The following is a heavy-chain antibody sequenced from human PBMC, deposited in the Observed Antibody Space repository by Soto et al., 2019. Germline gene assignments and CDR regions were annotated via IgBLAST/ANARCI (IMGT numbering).Heavy chain of an antibody. CDR1: GGSFSGYY. J-gene: IGHJ4*02. Sequence: SETLSLTCAVYGGSFSGYYWGWIRQPPGKGLEWIGEINHSGSTNYNPSLKSRVTISVDTSKNQFSLKLSSVTAADTAVYYCARVVAVAGPFDYWGQGTLVTVSS. V-gene: IGHV4-34*01. CDR2: INHSGST. CDR3: ARVVAVAGPFDY. D-gene: IGHD6-19*01.